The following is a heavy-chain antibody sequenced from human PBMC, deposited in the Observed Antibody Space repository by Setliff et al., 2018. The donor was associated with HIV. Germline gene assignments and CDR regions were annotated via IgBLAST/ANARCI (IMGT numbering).Heavy chain of an antibody. J-gene: IGHJ4*02. V-gene: IGHV4-30-4*08. D-gene: IGHD6-19*01. Sequence: SETLSLTCTVSGGSISSANYYWSWIRQPPGKGLEWIGYIYYNGNAYYYNPSLKSRTTISLDTSMNQFSLKLTSVTAADMGVYYCARGRKKTLAVSGTRYFDFWGQGTLVTVSS. CDR2: IYYNGNAY. CDR3: ARGRKKTLAVSGTRYFDF. CDR1: GGSISSANYY.